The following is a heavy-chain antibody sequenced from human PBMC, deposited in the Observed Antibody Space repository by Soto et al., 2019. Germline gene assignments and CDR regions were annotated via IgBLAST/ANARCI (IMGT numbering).Heavy chain of an antibody. V-gene: IGHV3-11*01. CDR1: GFMFSDFY. D-gene: IGHD4-4*01. Sequence: QVQLLESGGGLVQVGGSLRVSCAASGFMFSDFYMSWLRLTPGKGLGWISYSSGGGDFVSYGDSVKGRFTVSRDNSKNTMFLHMNDVRAEDTAIYYCARDRPNSEHYFDFWGQGTLVTV. J-gene: IGHJ4*02. CDR3: ARDRPNSEHYFDF. CDR2: SSGGGDFV.